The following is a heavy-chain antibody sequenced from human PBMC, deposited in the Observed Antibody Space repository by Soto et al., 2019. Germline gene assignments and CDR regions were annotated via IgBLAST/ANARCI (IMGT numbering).Heavy chain of an antibody. V-gene: IGHV3-73*01. D-gene: IGHD3-9*01. Sequence: GGSLRLSCAASGFTFSGSAMHWVRQASGKGLEWVGRIRSKANSYATAYAASVKGRFTISRDDSKNTAYLQMNSLKTEDTAVYYCTRPGETYYDILTGYREYFQHWGQGTLVTVSS. J-gene: IGHJ1*01. CDR1: GFTFSGSA. CDR3: TRPGETYYDILTGYREYFQH. CDR2: IRSKANSYAT.